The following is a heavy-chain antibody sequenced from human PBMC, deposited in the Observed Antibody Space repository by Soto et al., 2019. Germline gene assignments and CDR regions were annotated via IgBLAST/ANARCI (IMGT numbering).Heavy chain of an antibody. Sequence: QVQLEESGPRLVKPSETLSLTCTISGGSISSFYWNWIRQAPGKGLEWIGYIYYTGTTNYNPSLMSRITMSLDTSKDQFSLNLTSVTAADTAVYYCARSNWNFPFEYWGQGTLVTVSS. CDR3: ARSNWNFPFEY. V-gene: IGHV4-59*01. CDR1: GGSISSFY. D-gene: IGHD1-7*01. J-gene: IGHJ4*02. CDR2: IYYTGTT.